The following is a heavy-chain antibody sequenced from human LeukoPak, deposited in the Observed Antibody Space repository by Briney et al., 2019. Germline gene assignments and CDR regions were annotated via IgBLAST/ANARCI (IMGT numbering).Heavy chain of an antibody. CDR1: GGSISSYY. CDR2: IYYSGST. Sequence: PSETLSLTCTVSGGSISSYYWSWIRQPPGKGLEWIGYIYYSGSTNYNPSLKSRVTISVDKSKNQFSLKLSSVTAADTAVYYCAREGSGWYKEIDYWGQGTLVTVSS. CDR3: AREGSGWYKEIDY. V-gene: IGHV4-59*12. D-gene: IGHD6-19*01. J-gene: IGHJ4*02.